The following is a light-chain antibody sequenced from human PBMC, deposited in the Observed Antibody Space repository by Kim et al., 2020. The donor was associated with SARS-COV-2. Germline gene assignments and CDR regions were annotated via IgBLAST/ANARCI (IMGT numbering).Light chain of an antibody. CDR1: QDFSND. CDR3: QQYDNSPIT. CDR2: DAS. Sequence: ASIRDRVTITCQASQDFSNDFNWYQQKPGKAPQLLIYDASNLETGVPSRFSGSGSGTDFTFTISSLQPEDIETYYCQQYDNSPITFGQGTRLEIK. J-gene: IGKJ5*01. V-gene: IGKV1-33*01.